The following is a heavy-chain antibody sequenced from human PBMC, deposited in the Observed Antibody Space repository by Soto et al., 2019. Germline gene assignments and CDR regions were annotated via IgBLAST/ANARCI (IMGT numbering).Heavy chain of an antibody. V-gene: IGHV1-2*02. CDR2: INPNSGGT. CDR1: GYTFTSYG. J-gene: IGHJ5*02. CDR3: ARDERDGYSGSWFDP. D-gene: IGHD2-15*01. Sequence: QVLLEQSGAEVKNPGASVKVSCKASGYTFTSYGISWVRQAPGQGLEWMGWINPNSGGTNYAQKFQGRVTMTRDTSISTAYMELSRLRSDDTAVYYCARDERDGYSGSWFDPWGQGTLVTVSS.